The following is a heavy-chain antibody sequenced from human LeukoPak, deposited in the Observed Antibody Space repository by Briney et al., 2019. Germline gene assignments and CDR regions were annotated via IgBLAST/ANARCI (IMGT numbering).Heavy chain of an antibody. CDR3: ARVGKAVRYFDWLRSFDY. CDR1: GYTFTSYG. D-gene: IGHD3-9*01. CDR2: ISAYNGNT. Sequence: ASVKVSCKASGYTFTSYGISWVRQAPGQGLEWMGWISAYNGNTNYAHKLQGRVTMTTGTSTSTAYMELRSLRSDDTAVYYCARVGKAVRYFDWLRSFDYWGQGTLVTVSS. V-gene: IGHV1-18*01. J-gene: IGHJ4*02.